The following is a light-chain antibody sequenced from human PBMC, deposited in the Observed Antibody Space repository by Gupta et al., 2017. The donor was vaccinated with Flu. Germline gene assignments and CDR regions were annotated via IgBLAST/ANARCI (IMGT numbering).Light chain of an antibody. V-gene: IGKV2-30*01. J-gene: IGKJ1*01. CDR3: MQGSRWPWA. CDR1: EGLVYSDGNTY. CDR2: EVS. Sequence: ISCRSSEGLVYSDGNTYLHWFQQRPGQAPRRLIYEVSHRESGVPDRFSGSGSGTDFTLKISRVEAEDVGVYYCMQGSRWPWAFGQGTKVEIK.